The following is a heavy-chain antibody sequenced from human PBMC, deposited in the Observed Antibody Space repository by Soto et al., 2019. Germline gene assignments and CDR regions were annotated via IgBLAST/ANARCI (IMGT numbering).Heavy chain of an antibody. CDR3: ARRYSSAFDI. J-gene: IGHJ3*02. V-gene: IGHV4-59*08. CDR2: IYYNGST. CDR1: GGSISSYY. D-gene: IGHD6-13*01. Sequence: SETLSLTCTVSGGSISSYYWSWIRQPPGKRLEWIGYIYYNGSTNYSPSLKSRVTISVDTSKNQFSLKLSSVTAADTAVYYCARRYSSAFDIWGQGTMVTVSS.